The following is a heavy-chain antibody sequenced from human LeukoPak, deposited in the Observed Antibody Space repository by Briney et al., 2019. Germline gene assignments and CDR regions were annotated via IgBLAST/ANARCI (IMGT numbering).Heavy chain of an antibody. Sequence: GGSLRLSCAASGFTFSSYAVSWVRQAPGKGLEWVSAISGSGGSTYYADSVKGRFTISRDNSKNTLYLQMNSLRAEDTAVYYCAKGSLFYYGSGSFGDWFDPWGQGTLVTVSS. D-gene: IGHD3-10*01. CDR3: AKGSLFYYGSGSFGDWFDP. CDR1: GFTFSSYA. CDR2: ISGSGGST. J-gene: IGHJ5*02. V-gene: IGHV3-23*01.